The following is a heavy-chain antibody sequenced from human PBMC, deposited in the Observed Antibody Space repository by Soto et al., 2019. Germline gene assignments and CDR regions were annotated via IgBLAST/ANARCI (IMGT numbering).Heavy chain of an antibody. Sequence: AETLSLTCAVSGLSLSTNSWWTWVRQPPGEGLEWIGEVYRTGSTNYNPSLKSRITISIDKSKNQYSLSLTSVTAADTAVYYYARVGGFAGLDYWGQGTLVTVSS. V-gene: IGHV4-4*02. CDR2: VYRTGST. D-gene: IGHD5-12*01. CDR1: GLSLSTNSW. J-gene: IGHJ4*02. CDR3: ARVGGFAGLDY.